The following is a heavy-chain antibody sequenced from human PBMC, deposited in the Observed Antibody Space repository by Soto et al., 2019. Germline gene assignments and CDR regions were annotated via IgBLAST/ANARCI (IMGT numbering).Heavy chain of an antibody. J-gene: IGHJ4*02. D-gene: IGHD4-17*01. CDR1: GFTFSSYV. CDR3: AKETSYGDYDPSYFGY. CDR2: ISGSGGTT. Sequence: EVQLLESGGGLVQPGGSLRLSCAASGFTFSSYVMSWVRQAPGEGLEWVSAISGSGGTTYYADSVKGRFTISRDNSKNTLYLQMNSLRAEDTAVYYCAKETSYGDYDPSYFGYWGQGTLVTVSS. V-gene: IGHV3-23*01.